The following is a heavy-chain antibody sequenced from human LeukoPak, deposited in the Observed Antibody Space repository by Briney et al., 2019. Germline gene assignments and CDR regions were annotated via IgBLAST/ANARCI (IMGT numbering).Heavy chain of an antibody. CDR3: LLSHDAFDI. J-gene: IGHJ3*02. V-gene: IGHV3-21*01. CDR1: GFTFRSYG. CDR2: ISGRADNT. Sequence: PGGSLRLSCAASGFTFRSYGMNWVRQAPGKGLEWVASISGRADNTFYADFVKGRFTISRDNAKNSLYLQMNSLRAEDTAVYYCLLSHDAFDIWGQGTMVTVSS. D-gene: IGHD2-15*01.